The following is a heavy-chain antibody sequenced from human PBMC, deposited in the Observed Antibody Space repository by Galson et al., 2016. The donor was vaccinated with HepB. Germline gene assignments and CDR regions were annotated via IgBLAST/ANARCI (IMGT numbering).Heavy chain of an antibody. CDR2: ITGNSHTI. CDR1: GFAFSHYD. CDR3: VGRIES. Sequence: SLRLSCAASGFAFSHYDMNWVRQAPGKGLEWISFITGNSHTIYYADSVKGRFTISSDNAKDSLFLQMNSLRADDTAIYYCVGRIESWGQGTLVTVSS. J-gene: IGHJ4*02. V-gene: IGHV3-48*01.